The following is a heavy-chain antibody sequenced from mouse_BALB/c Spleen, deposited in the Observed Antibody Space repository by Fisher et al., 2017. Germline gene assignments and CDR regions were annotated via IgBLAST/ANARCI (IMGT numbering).Heavy chain of an antibody. Sequence: RFTISRDNAKNTLYLQMSSLKSEDTAMYYCARHTGDYAMDYWGQGTSVTVSS. CDR3: ARHTGDYAMDY. J-gene: IGHJ4*01. V-gene: IGHV5-12-1*01.